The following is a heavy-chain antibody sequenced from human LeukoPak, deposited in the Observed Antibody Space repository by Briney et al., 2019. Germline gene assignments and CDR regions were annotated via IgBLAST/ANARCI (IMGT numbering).Heavy chain of an antibody. Sequence: GGSLRLSCAASGFTFSSYEMNWVRQAPGKGLEWVSYISSSGSTIYYADSVKGRFTISRDNAKNSLYLQMNSLRAEDTAVYYCARLIRGINHYCSGGSCYSRYFDYWGQGTLVTVSS. CDR1: GFTFSSYE. V-gene: IGHV3-48*03. J-gene: IGHJ4*02. CDR2: ISSSGSTI. D-gene: IGHD2-15*01. CDR3: ARLIRGINHYCSGGSCYSRYFDY.